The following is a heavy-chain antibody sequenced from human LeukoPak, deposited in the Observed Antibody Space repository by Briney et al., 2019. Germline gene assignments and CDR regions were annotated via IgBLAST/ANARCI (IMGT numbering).Heavy chain of an antibody. V-gene: IGHV3-64*01. CDR3: ARVRSGYFRAPDFDY. CDR2: ISNDGDNT. D-gene: IGHD3-22*01. Sequence: GGSLRLSCAASGFTFTTYAMHSVRQAPGKGLEYVSSISNDGDNTYYANSVRGRFTISRDNSKNTLYLQLGSLRAEDMAVYYCARVRSGYFRAPDFDYWGQGTLVTVSS. J-gene: IGHJ4*02. CDR1: GFTFTTYA.